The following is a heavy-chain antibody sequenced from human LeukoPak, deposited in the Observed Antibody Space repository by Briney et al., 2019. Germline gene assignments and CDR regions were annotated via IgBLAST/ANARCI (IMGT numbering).Heavy chain of an antibody. CDR3: AKDVRSGGSLYWYFDL. V-gene: IGHV3-23*01. Sequence: PGGSLRLSCAASGFTFSSYAMSWVRQAPGKGLEWVSAISGSGGSTYYADSVKGRFTISRDNSKNTLYLQMNSLRAEDTAVYYCAKDVRSGGSLYWYFDLWGRGTLVTVSS. J-gene: IGHJ2*01. CDR2: ISGSGGST. D-gene: IGHD6-19*01. CDR1: GFTFSSYA.